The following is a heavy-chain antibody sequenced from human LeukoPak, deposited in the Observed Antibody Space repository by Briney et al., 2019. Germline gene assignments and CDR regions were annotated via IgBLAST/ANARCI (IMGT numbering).Heavy chain of an antibody. CDR1: GYTSTSYG. CDR3: ARGRYCSSTSCYRDYNWFDP. J-gene: IGHJ5*02. CDR2: ISAYNGNT. Sequence: ASVKVSCKASGYTSTSYGISWVRQAPGQGLEWMGWISAYNGNTNYAQKLQGRVTMTRNTSISTAYMELSSLRSEDTAVYYCARGRYCSSTSCYRDYNWFDPWGQGTLVTVSS. D-gene: IGHD2-2*02. V-gene: IGHV1-18*04.